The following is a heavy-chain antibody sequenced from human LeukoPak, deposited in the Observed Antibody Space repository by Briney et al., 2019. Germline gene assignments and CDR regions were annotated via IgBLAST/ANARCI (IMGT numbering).Heavy chain of an antibody. CDR1: GGSISSGGYS. CDR3: ARVMRIPAAIRDYYYGMDV. V-gene: IGHV4-30-2*01. CDR2: IYHSGST. D-gene: IGHD2-2*02. Sequence: SQTLSLTCAVSGGSISSGGYSWSWIRQPPGKGLEWIGYIYHSGSTYYNPSLKSRVTISVNRSKNQFSLKLSSVTAADTAVYYCARVMRIPAAIRDYYYGMDVWGQGTTVTVSS. J-gene: IGHJ6*02.